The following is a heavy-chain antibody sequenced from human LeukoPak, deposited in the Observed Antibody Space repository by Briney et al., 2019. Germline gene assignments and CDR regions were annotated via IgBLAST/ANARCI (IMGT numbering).Heavy chain of an antibody. CDR2: MCYSGST. CDR3: ARSLSRSSYGNFDY. Sequence: SETLSLTCSVSGGSVNYDYWTWFRQPTGKGLEWIGYMCYSGSTSYNPSLKSRVTISTDTSKNQFSLKMNSVTAADTAVYYCARSLSRSSYGNFDYWGQGTLVTVSS. D-gene: IGHD3-16*01. J-gene: IGHJ4*02. V-gene: IGHV4-59*02. CDR1: GGSVNYDY.